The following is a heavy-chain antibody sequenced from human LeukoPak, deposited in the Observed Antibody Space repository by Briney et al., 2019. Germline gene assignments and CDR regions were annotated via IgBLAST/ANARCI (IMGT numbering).Heavy chain of an antibody. Sequence: PGGSLRLSCAASGFTFSNAWMSWVRQAPGKGLEWVGRIESKTDGGTTDYAAPVKGRFTISRDDSKNTLYLQMNSLKTEDTAVYYCTTKGGYSSSWGIDYWGQGTLVTVSS. J-gene: IGHJ4*02. CDR3: TTKGGYSSSWGIDY. V-gene: IGHV3-15*04. D-gene: IGHD6-13*01. CDR1: GFTFSNAW. CDR2: IESKTDGGTT.